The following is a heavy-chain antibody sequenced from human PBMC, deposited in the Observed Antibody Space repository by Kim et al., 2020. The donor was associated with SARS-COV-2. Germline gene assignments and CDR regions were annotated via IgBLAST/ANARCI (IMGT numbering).Heavy chain of an antibody. D-gene: IGHD6-6*01. CDR2: INHSGST. J-gene: IGHJ4*02. V-gene: IGHV4-34*01. CDR3: ARASGGMSIAASFDY. Sequence: SETLSLTCAVYGGSFSGYYWSWIRQPPGKGLEWIGEINHSGSTIYNPSLKSRVTISVDTSKNQFSLKLSSVTAADTAVYYCARASGGMSIAASFDYWGQG. CDR1: GGSFSGYY.